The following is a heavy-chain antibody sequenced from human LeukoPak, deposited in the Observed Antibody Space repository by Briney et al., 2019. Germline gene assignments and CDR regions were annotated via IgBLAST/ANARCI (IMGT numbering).Heavy chain of an antibody. CDR1: GGSISSYY. V-gene: IGHV4-59*01. J-gene: IGHJ4*02. Sequence: PSETLSLTCTVSGGSISSYYWSWIRQPPGKGLEWIGYIYYSGSTNYNPSLKSRVTISVDTSKNQFSLKLSSVTAADTAVYYCARSPEYGDYFDYWGQGTLATVSS. D-gene: IGHD6-6*01. CDR3: ARSPEYGDYFDY. CDR2: IYYSGST.